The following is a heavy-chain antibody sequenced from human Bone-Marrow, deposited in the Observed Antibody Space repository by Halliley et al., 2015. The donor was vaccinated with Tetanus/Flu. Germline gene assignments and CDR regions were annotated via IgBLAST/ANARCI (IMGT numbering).Heavy chain of an antibody. CDR3: ARCIGARPWSDY. Sequence: QLVQSGAEVKEPGESLKISCKGSGYSFTNFWIGWVRQMPGKGLEWMGIIYPGDSDTTYGPSFQGQVTISADKSINTAYLQWSSPQASDTAMYYCARCIGARPWSDYWGQGTLVTVSS. CDR2: IYPGDSDT. D-gene: IGHD6-6*01. J-gene: IGHJ4*02. V-gene: IGHV5-51*03. CDR1: GYSFTNFW.